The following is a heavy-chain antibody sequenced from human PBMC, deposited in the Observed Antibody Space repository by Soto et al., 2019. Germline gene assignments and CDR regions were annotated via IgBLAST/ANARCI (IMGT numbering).Heavy chain of an antibody. D-gene: IGHD4-17*01. Sequence: PGGSLRLSCAASGFTFSNYAMTWVRQAPGKGLEWVSGISGSDGGTTDYAAPVKGRFTISRDDSKNTLYLQMNSLKTEDTAVYYCTTDSTVTTVSSYYYGMDVWGQGTTVTVSS. J-gene: IGHJ6*02. V-gene: IGHV3-15*01. CDR3: TTDSTVTTVSSYYYGMDV. CDR2: ISGSDGGTT. CDR1: GFTFSNYA.